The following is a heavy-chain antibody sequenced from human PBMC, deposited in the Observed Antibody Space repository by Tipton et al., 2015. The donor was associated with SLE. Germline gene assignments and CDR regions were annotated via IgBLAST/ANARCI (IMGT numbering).Heavy chain of an antibody. Sequence: SLRLSCAASGFTFSSYAMSWVRQAPGKGLEWVSAISGSGGSTYYADSVKGRFTISRDNSKNTLYLQMNSLRAEDTAVYYCAKVGGLQRVRGDGMDVWGQVTTVTVSS. J-gene: IGHJ6*02. V-gene: IGHV3-23*01. D-gene: IGHD6-25*01. CDR1: GFTFSSYA. CDR2: ISGSGGST. CDR3: AKVGGLQRVRGDGMDV.